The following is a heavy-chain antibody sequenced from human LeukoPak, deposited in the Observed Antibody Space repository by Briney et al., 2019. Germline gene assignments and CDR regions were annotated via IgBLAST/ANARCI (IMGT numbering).Heavy chain of an antibody. D-gene: IGHD3-22*01. CDR2: IYYSGST. CDR1: GGSVSSSSYY. Sequence: SETLSLTCTVSGGSVSSSSYYWGWIRQPPGKGLEWIGSIYYSGSTYYNPSLKSRVTISVDTSKNQFSLKLSSVTAADTAVYYCARHVVLDITMIVVVIQGHNWFDPWGQGTLVTVSS. CDR3: ARHVVLDITMIVVVIQGHNWFDP. V-gene: IGHV4-39*01. J-gene: IGHJ5*02.